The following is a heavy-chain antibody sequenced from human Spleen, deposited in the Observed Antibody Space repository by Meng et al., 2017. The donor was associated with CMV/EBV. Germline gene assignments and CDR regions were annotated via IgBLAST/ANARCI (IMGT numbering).Heavy chain of an antibody. Sequence: GESLKISCAASGFTVSSNYMSWVRQAPGKGLEWVSVIYSGGSTYYADSVKGRFTISRDNSKNTLYLQMNSLRAEDTAVYYCARGLAAAGDAFDIWGQGTMVTVSS. CDR3: ARGLAAAGDAFDI. V-gene: IGHV3-53*01. D-gene: IGHD6-13*01. CDR2: IYSGGST. J-gene: IGHJ3*02. CDR1: GFTVSSNY.